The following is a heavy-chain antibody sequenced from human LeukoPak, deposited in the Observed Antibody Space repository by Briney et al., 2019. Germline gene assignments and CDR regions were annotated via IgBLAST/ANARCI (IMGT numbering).Heavy chain of an antibody. J-gene: IGHJ4*02. CDR1: GGSISSYY. V-gene: IGHV4-59*01. CDR3: ARDFGDSSGRGLYHFDY. CDR2: IYYSGST. Sequence: PSETLSLTCTVSGGSISSYYWSWIRQPPGKGLEWIGYIYYSGSTNYNPSLKSRVTISVDTSKNQFSLKLSSVTAADTAVYYCARDFGDSSGRGLYHFDYWGQGTLVTVSS. D-gene: IGHD3-22*01.